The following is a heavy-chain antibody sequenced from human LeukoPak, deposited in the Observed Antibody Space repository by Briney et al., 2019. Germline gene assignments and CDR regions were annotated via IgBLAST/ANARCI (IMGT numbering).Heavy chain of an antibody. J-gene: IGHJ4*02. Sequence: GLSPRLSCAASGFTFSSYVMHWARQAPGKGLEWVAVTWYDGTNKYFADSVRGRFSISRDNSKNTLYLQMNSLRAEDTAVYYCARGDRSSWFNFDYWGQGTLVTVSS. D-gene: IGHD6-13*01. CDR3: ARGDRSSWFNFDY. CDR1: GFTFSSYV. V-gene: IGHV3-33*01. CDR2: TWYDGTNK.